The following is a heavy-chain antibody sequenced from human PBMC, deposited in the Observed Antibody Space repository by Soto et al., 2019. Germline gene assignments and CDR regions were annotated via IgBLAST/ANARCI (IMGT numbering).Heavy chain of an antibody. CDR3: AHSRTSRFIAAAAGIGGRNWFDP. V-gene: IGHV2-5*02. CDR1: GFSLSTSGVG. CDR2: IYWDDDK. J-gene: IGHJ5*02. Sequence: SGPTLVNPTQTLTLTCTFSGFSLSTSGVGVGWIRQPPGKALEWLALIYWDDDKRYSPSLKSRLTITKDTSKNQVVLTMTNMDPVDTATYYCAHSRTSRFIAAAAGIGGRNWFDPWGQGTLVTVSS. D-gene: IGHD6-13*01.